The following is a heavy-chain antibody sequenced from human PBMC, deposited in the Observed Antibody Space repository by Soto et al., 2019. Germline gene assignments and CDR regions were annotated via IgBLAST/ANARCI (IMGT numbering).Heavy chain of an antibody. Sequence: GGSLRLSCAGSGFTFSTFDIHWVRQAPGKGLEWVSGIGTLSDTFYAASVQGRFTISRQNAKNSVYLQMNSLRAGDTAFYYCARGRSFSYDSTPPPMFDPWGQGTLVTV. J-gene: IGHJ5*02. CDR2: IGTLSDT. D-gene: IGHD3-10*01. CDR3: ARGRSFSYDSTPPPMFDP. CDR1: GFTFSTFD. V-gene: IGHV3-13*01.